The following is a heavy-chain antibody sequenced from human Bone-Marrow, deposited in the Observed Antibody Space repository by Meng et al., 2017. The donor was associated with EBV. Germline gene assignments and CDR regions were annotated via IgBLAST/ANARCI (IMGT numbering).Heavy chain of an antibody. CDR1: GFTFSNYA. D-gene: IGHD1-14*01. CDR2: ITSDGSHNK. J-gene: IGHJ5*02. CDR3: AKDLSGRFDP. V-gene: IGHV3-30*18. Sequence: VPVEESGGGLVQPGGSLRLSCASFGFTFSNYAMSWVRQAQGKGPEWVAIITSDGSHNKSYADSVKGRFTISRDNSKNTLYLQMNSQRTEDTAVYYCAKDLSGRFDPWGQGTLVTVSS.